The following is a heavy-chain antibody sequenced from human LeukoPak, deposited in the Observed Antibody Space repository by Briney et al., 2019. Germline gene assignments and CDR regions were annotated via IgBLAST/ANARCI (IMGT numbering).Heavy chain of an antibody. D-gene: IGHD3-9*01. J-gene: IGHJ4*02. Sequence: ASVKVSCKASGYTFTGYYMHWVRQAPGQGFEWMGWINPNSGGTNYAQKFQGRVTMTRDTSISTAYMELSRLRSDDTAVYYCARDQYYDILTGSQGYWGQGTLVTVSS. V-gene: IGHV1-2*02. CDR3: ARDQYYDILTGSQGY. CDR2: INPNSGGT. CDR1: GYTFTGYY.